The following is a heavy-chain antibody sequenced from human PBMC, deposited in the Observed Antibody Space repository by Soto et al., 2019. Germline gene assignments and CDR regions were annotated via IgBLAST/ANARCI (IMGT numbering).Heavy chain of an antibody. J-gene: IGHJ4*02. CDR2: IYYSGST. V-gene: IGHV4-59*08. CDR1: GGSISSYY. CDR3: ARGRYDFWSASYFDY. Sequence: PSETLSLTCTVSGGSISSYYWSWIRQPPGKGLEWIGYIYYSGSTNYNPSLKSRVTISVDTSKNQFSLKLSSVTAADTAVYYCARGRYDFWSASYFDYWGQGTLVTV. D-gene: IGHD3-3*01.